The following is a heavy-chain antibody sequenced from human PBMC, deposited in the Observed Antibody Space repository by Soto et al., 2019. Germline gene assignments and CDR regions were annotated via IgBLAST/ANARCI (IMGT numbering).Heavy chain of an antibody. V-gene: IGHV3-7*04. Sequence: EVQLVESGGGLVQYGGSLRLSCAASGFTFSNHYISWIRQAPGKGLEWVANIKQDGSEKYYVDSVKGRFTISRDNAKKLLYLHMNSLRVEDTAVYYCAREGDAFDIWGQGTKVTVSS. CDR3: AREGDAFDI. CDR1: GFTFSNHY. CDR2: IKQDGSEK. J-gene: IGHJ3*02.